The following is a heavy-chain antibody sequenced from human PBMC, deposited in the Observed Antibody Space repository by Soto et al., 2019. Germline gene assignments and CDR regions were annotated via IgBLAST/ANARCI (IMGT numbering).Heavy chain of an antibody. Sequence: ASVKVSYKASGYTVTSYGISWVRQAPGQGLEWMGWISAYNGNTNYAQKLQGRGTKTTDTSTSPAYMELRSLGSDDTAVYYWARAYCSGGSRLGRFDPWGQGTLVTVSS. CDR1: GYTVTSYG. CDR2: ISAYNGNT. V-gene: IGHV1-18*01. CDR3: ARAYCSGGSRLGRFDP. D-gene: IGHD2-15*01. J-gene: IGHJ5*02.